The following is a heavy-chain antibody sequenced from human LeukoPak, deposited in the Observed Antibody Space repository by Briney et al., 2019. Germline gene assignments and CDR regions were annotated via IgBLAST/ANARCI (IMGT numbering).Heavy chain of an antibody. J-gene: IGHJ4*02. CDR1: GFTFSTYS. Sequence: GGSLRLSCGASGFTFSTYSMNWVRQAPGKGLEWVSYISSSSSTIYYADSVKGRFTNSRDNAKNSLFLQMNSLRAEDTAVYYCARDGYCSGGSCYSATDYWGQGTLVTVSS. D-gene: IGHD2-15*01. V-gene: IGHV3-48*04. CDR2: ISSSSSTI. CDR3: ARDGYCSGGSCYSATDY.